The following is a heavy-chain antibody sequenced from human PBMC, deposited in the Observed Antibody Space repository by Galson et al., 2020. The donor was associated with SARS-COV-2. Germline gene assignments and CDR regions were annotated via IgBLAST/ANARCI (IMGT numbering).Heavy chain of an antibody. J-gene: IGHJ5*02. CDR1: GFIFSDYA. CDR2: ISSNGGTS. D-gene: IGHD2-2*01. Sequence: GGSLRLSCSASGFIFSDYAMHWVRQAPGKGLECVSAISSNGGTSFYADSVNGRFTMSRDNSKNMFYLQMTALRLEDTGFYYCLSYSSTRQNHWGQGTLVTVSS. CDR3: LSYSSTRQNH. V-gene: IGHV3-64D*06.